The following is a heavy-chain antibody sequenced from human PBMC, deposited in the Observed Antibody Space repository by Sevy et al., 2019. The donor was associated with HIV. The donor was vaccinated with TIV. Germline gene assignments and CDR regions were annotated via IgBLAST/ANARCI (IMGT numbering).Heavy chain of an antibody. Sequence: GGSLRLSCAASGFIFSNHGMHWVRQAPGKGLEWVSKISSSGSSIYYADSVKGRFTISRDNAKNSLNLQMNSLRAEDTAVYYCTRNGGAFDNGFDPWGQGTLVTVSS. CDR3: TRNGGAFDNGFDP. CDR1: GFIFSNHG. J-gene: IGHJ5*02. CDR2: ISSSGSSI. V-gene: IGHV3-48*03. D-gene: IGHD2-8*01.